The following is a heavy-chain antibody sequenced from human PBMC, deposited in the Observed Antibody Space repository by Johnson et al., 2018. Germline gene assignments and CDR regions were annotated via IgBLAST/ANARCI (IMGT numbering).Heavy chain of an antibody. CDR2: ISTSSSTI. CDR3: ARGNGDFYGSGSYYYYYMDV. V-gene: IGHV3-48*01. J-gene: IGHJ6*03. CDR1: GFTFSSYS. Sequence: VQLVQAGGGVVQPRRSLRLSCAASGFTFSSYSMNWVRQAPGKGLEWVSYISTSSSTIYYADSVKGRLNRPRDNAKNSLDLQMNTLRAEDTDGYYCARGNGDFYGSGSYYYYYMDVWGKGTTVTVSS. D-gene: IGHD3-10*01.